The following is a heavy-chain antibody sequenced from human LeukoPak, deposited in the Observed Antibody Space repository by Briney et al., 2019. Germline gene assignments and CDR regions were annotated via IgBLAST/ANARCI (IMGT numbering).Heavy chain of an antibody. Sequence: AETLTLTCTVSGGSISSYYWNWIRQPPGKGLEWIGYIYYSGSNNYNPSLKSRVTISVDTSKNQFSLKLSSVTAADTAVYYCARQRLLLGDSFDPSGQGTLVTVSS. CDR3: ARQRLLLGDSFDP. CDR1: GGSISSYY. V-gene: IGHV4-59*08. D-gene: IGHD2-21*01. J-gene: IGHJ5*02. CDR2: IYYSGSN.